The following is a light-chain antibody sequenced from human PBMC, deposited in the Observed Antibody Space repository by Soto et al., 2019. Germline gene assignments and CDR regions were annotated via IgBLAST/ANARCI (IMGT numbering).Light chain of an antibody. CDR3: QQSHNWPLT. Sequence: EIVMTQSQDTLSVSPGERATISCRASQSITGNLTWYQQKPGQAPRLLIYDASTRHTGIPARFSGSGSGTEFKLNSSSLQYEDFAVYYCQQSHNWPLTFGGGNKVEIK. CDR1: QSITGN. V-gene: IGKV3-15*01. J-gene: IGKJ4*01. CDR2: DAS.